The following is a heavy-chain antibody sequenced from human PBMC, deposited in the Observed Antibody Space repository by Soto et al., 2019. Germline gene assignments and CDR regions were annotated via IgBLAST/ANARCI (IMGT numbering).Heavy chain of an antibody. CDR1: GFTFSSYE. Sequence: PCGSLRLSCAACGFTFSSYEMNWVRQAPGKGLEWVSYISSSGSTIYYADSVKGRFTISRDNAKNSLYLQMNSLRAEDTAVYYCARDHKGGYYYYGMDVWGQGTTVTVSS. CDR3: ARDHKGGYYYYGMDV. CDR2: ISSSGSTI. V-gene: IGHV3-48*03. J-gene: IGHJ6*02.